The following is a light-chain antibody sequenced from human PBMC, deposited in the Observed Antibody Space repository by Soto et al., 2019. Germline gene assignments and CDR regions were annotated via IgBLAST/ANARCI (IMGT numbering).Light chain of an antibody. J-gene: IGKJ4*01. V-gene: IGKV1-9*01. CDR1: QDISSY. Sequence: IQLTQSPSSLSASVGDRVTITCRASQDISSYLAWYQQKPGKAPKLLIYASSTLQSGVPSRFSGSGSGTDFTLTISRLQPEDFATYHCHQVKTYPVTFGGGTKVEIK. CDR2: ASS. CDR3: HQVKTYPVT.